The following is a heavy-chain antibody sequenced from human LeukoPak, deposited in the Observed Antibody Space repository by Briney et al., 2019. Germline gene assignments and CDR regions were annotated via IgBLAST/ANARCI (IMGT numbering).Heavy chain of an antibody. J-gene: IGHJ4*02. CDR3: ARRYDYSDYYFDY. D-gene: IGHD4-11*01. CDR2: IYPGDSDT. CDR1: GYSFTNYW. V-gene: IGHV5-51*01. Sequence: GESLKISCKGSGYSFTNYWIGWVRQMPGKGLEWMGIIYPGDSDTRYSPSFQGQVTISADKSISTAYLQWSGLKASDTAMYYCARRYDYSDYYFDYWGQGTLVTVSS.